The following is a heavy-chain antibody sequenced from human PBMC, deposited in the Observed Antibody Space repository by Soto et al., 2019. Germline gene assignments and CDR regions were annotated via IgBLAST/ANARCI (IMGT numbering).Heavy chain of an antibody. J-gene: IGHJ4*02. CDR2: IYPGDSDT. CDR1: GYSFTSYW. V-gene: IGHV5-51*01. D-gene: IGHD3-3*01. Sequence: EVQLVQSGAEVKKPGESLKISCKGSGYSFTSYWIGWVRQMPGKGLEWMGIIYPGDSDTRYSPSFQGQVTISADKSISPAYLQWSSLKASDTAMYYCARQLDDFWSGYYTGYWGQGTLVTVSS. CDR3: ARQLDDFWSGYYTGY.